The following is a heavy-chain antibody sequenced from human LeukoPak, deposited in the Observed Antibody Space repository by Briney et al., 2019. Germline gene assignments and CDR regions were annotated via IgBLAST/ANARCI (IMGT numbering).Heavy chain of an antibody. Sequence: PGGSLRLSCAASGLTFSSYSMNWVRQAPGKGLEWVSSISSSSSYIYYADSVKGRFTISRDNAKNSLYLQMNSLRAEDTAVYYCARVRIAVAGRGDFDYWGQGTLVTVSS. CDR2: ISSSSSYI. V-gene: IGHV3-21*01. J-gene: IGHJ4*02. CDR3: ARVRIAVAGRGDFDY. CDR1: GLTFSSYS. D-gene: IGHD6-19*01.